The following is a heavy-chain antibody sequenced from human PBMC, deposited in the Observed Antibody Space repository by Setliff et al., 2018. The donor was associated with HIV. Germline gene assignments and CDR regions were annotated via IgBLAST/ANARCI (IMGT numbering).Heavy chain of an antibody. Sequence: ASVKVSCKISGYTLTELSIHWVRQAPGKGLEWMANFDPEDGETFYAQKLQGRVTMTTDTSTSTAYMELRSLRSDDTAVYYCARVGGPYYDLLTGYYGAVDYWGQGTLVTVSS. CDR3: ARVGGPYYDLLTGYYGAVDY. CDR1: GYTLTELS. J-gene: IGHJ4*02. D-gene: IGHD3-9*01. V-gene: IGHV1-24*01. CDR2: FDPEDGET.